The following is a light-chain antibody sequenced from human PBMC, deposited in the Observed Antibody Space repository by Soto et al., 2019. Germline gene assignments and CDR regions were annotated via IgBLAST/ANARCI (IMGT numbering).Light chain of an antibody. Sequence: DIVLTQTPLSSPVTLGQPASISCRSSQSLVSSDGNTYLSWLQQRPGQPPRLLIYQVSNRFSGVPDRLSGSGAGTDFTLNISRVEAEYVGLYYFVQCSQFPRTFGQATKLEIK. CDR2: QVS. V-gene: IGKV2-24*01. J-gene: IGKJ1*01. CDR1: QSLVSSDGNTY. CDR3: VQCSQFPRT.